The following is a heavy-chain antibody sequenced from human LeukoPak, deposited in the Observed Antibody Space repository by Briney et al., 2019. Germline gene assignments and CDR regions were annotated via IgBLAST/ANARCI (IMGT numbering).Heavy chain of an antibody. Sequence: PGGSLRLSCAASGITFSRYGMHWVRQAPGKGLEWMTFIRYDGSIKYYADSVKGRFTISRDNSKNTLYLQMNSLRAEDTAVYYCAKDSYYDYVWGSYRYTNQFDYWGQGTLVTVSS. V-gene: IGHV3-30*02. D-gene: IGHD3-16*02. J-gene: IGHJ4*02. CDR1: GITFSRYG. CDR3: AKDSYYDYVWGSYRYTNQFDY. CDR2: IRYDGSIK.